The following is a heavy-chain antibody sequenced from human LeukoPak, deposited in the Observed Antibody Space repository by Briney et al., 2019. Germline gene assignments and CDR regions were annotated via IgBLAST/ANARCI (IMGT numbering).Heavy chain of an antibody. D-gene: IGHD3-10*01. J-gene: IGHJ4*02. CDR2: ISGSGTGT. CDR1: GGSISTYY. V-gene: IGHV3-23*01. CDR3: AKGLYHYYGSGSYTLDY. Sequence: ETLSLTCTVSGGSISTYYWSWIRQPPGKGLEWVSAISGSGTGTYYADSVKGRFTISRDNSNNTLYLQMNSLRAEDTAVYYCAKGLYHYYGSGSYTLDYWGQGTQVTVSS.